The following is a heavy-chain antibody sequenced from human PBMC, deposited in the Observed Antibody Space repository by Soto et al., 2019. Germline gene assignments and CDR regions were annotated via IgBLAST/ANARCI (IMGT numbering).Heavy chain of an antibody. D-gene: IGHD2-15*01. CDR3: AKVPRGPFAEYFQH. CDR1: GFTFSSYA. CDR2: ISGSGGST. V-gene: IGHV3-23*01. J-gene: IGHJ1*01. Sequence: LRLSCAASGFTFSSYAMSWVRQAPGKGLEWVSAISGSGGSTYYADSVKGRFTISRDNSKNTLYLQMNSLRAEDTAVYYCAKVPRGPFAEYFQHWGQGTLVTVSS.